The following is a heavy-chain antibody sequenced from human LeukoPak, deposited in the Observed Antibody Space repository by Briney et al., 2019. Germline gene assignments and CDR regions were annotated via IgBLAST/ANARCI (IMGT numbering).Heavy chain of an antibody. CDR1: GDSISGFY. CDR2: IYYSGCT. D-gene: IGHD2-15*01. Sequence: SETLSLTCTVSGDSISGFYWSWIRQPPGKGLEWIGYIYYSGCTNYNPSLKSRVTISVDTSKNQFSLKLNSVSAADTAVYYCARGVVAAPQTVDYWGQGTLVTVSS. CDR3: ARGVVAAPQTVDY. V-gene: IGHV4-59*01. J-gene: IGHJ4*02.